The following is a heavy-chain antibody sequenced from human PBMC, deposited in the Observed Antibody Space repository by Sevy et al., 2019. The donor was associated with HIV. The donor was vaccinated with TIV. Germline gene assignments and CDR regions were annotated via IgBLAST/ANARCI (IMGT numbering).Heavy chain of an antibody. J-gene: IGHJ4*02. CDR3: ARDRDTVIVGGFDY. CDR1: GFTFSSYG. Sequence: GGSLRLSCAASGFTFSSYGMHWVRQAPGKGLEWVAVIWYDGSNKYYADSVKGRFTISRDNSKNTLYLQMNSLRAEDTAVYYCARDRDTVIVGGFDYWGQGTLVTVSS. D-gene: IGHD3-22*01. V-gene: IGHV3-33*01. CDR2: IWYDGSNK.